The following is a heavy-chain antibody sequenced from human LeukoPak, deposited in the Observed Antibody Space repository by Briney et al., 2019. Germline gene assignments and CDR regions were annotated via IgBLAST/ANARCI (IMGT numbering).Heavy chain of an antibody. CDR2: IYFADFTV. J-gene: IGHJ4*02. CDR1: GFIYTNYW. V-gene: IGHV5-51*01. CDR3: ARARNGDYMWDY. D-gene: IGHD4-17*01. Sequence: GESLKISCKGSGFIYTNYWIGWVRQMPGKGLEWMGIIYFADFTVKYSPPFQGQVTISADKSISTAYLQWSSLRASDTAMYYCARARNGDYMWDYWGQGTLVTVSS.